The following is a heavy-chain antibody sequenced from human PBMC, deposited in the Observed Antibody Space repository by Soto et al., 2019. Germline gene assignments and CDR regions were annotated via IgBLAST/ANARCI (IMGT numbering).Heavy chain of an antibody. V-gene: IGHV3-7*01. Sequence: GGSLRLSCAASGFTFSSYWMSWVRQAPGKGLEWVANIKQDGSEKYYVDSVKGRFTISRDNAKNSLYLQMNSLRAEDTAVYYCARDAPLPHYYGSGSYEDDAFDIWGQGTMVTVSS. CDR2: IKQDGSEK. CDR1: GFTFSSYW. J-gene: IGHJ3*02. D-gene: IGHD3-10*01. CDR3: ARDAPLPHYYGSGSYEDDAFDI.